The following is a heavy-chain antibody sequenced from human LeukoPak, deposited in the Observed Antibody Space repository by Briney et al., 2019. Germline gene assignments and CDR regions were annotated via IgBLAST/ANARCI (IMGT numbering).Heavy chain of an antibody. CDR2: IIPIFGTA. J-gene: IGHJ3*02. CDR1: GGTFISYA. V-gene: IGHV1-69*13. CDR3: AREYDNWNYNLRLGASDI. Sequence: APVKVSCKASGGTFISYAISWVRQAPGQGLEWMGGIIPIFGTANYAQKFQGRVTITADESTSTAYMELSSLRSEDTAVYYCAREYDNWNYNLRLGASDIWGQGTMVTVSS. D-gene: IGHD1-7*01.